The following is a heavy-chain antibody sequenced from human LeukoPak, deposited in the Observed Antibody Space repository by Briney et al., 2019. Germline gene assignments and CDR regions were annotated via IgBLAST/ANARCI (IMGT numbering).Heavy chain of an antibody. CDR1: GYSFTSYW. D-gene: IGHD5-18*01. CDR2: IYPGDSDT. J-gene: IGHJ6*02. CDR3: GRAVDTAMVHIPEKNYGREV. Sequence: GESLQISCKGSGYSFTSYWIGWVRQMPGKGLEWMGIIYPGDSDTRYSPSFQGQVTISADKSISTAYLQWSSLKASDTAMYYCGRAVDTAMVHIPEKNYGREVWGQGTTVTVSS. V-gene: IGHV5-51*01.